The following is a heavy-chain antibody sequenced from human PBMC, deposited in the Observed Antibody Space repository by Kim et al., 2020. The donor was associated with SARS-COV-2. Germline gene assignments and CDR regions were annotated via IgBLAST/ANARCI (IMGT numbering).Heavy chain of an antibody. J-gene: IGHJ6*02. CDR2: IIPIFGTA. D-gene: IGHD4-17*01. V-gene: IGHV1-69*13. CDR1: GGTFSSYA. CDR3: ARDQTSFGTVTDYYYYGMDV. Sequence: SVKVSCKASGGTFSSYAISWVRQAPGQGLEWMGGIIPIFGTANYAQKFQGRVTITADESTSTAYMELSSLRSEDTAVYYCARDQTSFGTVTDYYYYGMDVWGQGTTVTVSS.